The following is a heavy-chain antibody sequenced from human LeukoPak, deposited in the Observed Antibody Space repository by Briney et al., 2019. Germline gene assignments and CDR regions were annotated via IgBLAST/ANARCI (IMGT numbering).Heavy chain of an antibody. CDR2: INPNSGGT. V-gene: IGHV1-2*02. D-gene: IGHD6-19*01. CDR3: ARGMGGWHGAKVDY. CDR1: GYTFTGYY. J-gene: IGHJ4*02. Sequence: ASVKVSCEASGYTFTGYYMHWVRQAPGQGLEWMGWINPNSGGTNYAQKFQGRVTMTRDTSISTAYMELSRLRSDDTAVYYCARGMGGWHGAKVDYWGQGTLVTVSS.